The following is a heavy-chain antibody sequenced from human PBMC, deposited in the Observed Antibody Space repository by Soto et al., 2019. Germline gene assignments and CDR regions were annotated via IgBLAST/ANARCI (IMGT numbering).Heavy chain of an antibody. D-gene: IGHD3-10*01. CDR1: GGTFSSYA. Sequence: GASVKVSCKASGGTFSSYAISWVRQAPGQGLEWMGGIIPIFGTANYAQKFQGRVTITADESTSTAYMELSSLRSEDTAVYYCAYYYGSGSYSIYWGQGTLVTVSS. CDR2: IIPIFGTA. J-gene: IGHJ4*02. V-gene: IGHV1-69*13. CDR3: AYYYGSGSYSIY.